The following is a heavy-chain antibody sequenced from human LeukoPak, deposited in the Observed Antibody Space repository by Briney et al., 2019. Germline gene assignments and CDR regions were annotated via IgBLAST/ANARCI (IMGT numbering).Heavy chain of an antibody. Sequence: ASVKVSCKASGGTFSRYAISWVRQAPGQGLEWMGGVIPICGTANYAQKFQGRVTITTDESTSTAYMELSSLRSEDTAVYYCARGVAAAVTYYYYYMDVWGKGPTVTVSS. D-gene: IGHD6-13*01. CDR1: GGTFSRYA. CDR3: ARGVAAAVTYYYYYMDV. V-gene: IGHV1-69*05. J-gene: IGHJ6*03. CDR2: VIPICGTA.